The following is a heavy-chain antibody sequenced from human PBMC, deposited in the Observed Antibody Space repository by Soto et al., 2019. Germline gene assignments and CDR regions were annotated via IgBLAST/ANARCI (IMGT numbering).Heavy chain of an antibody. V-gene: IGHV4-39*01. CDR3: ARHPPLGSGYSEYFQH. CDR2: IYYSGST. CDR1: GGSISSGGYY. D-gene: IGHD3-3*01. Sequence: SETLSLTCTVSGGSISSGGYYWNWIRQHPGKGLEWIGCIYYSGSTYYNPSLKSRVTISVDTSKNQFSLKLSSVTAADTAVYYCARHPPLGSGYSEYFQHWGQGTLVTVSS. J-gene: IGHJ1*01.